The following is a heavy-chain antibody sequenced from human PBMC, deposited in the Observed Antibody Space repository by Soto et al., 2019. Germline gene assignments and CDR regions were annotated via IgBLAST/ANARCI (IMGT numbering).Heavy chain of an antibody. D-gene: IGHD3-22*01. Sequence: SETLSLTCAVHGGSFSGHSWTWIRQSPGKGLEWIWDINHSGRVNYSPSLKSRVTISLDTSKDQFSLTLSAVTAADTAMYYCSTRAYDPNGYYRFDPWGPGPLLTVSS. V-gene: IGHV4-34*01. CDR1: GGSFSGHS. CDR2: INHSGRV. J-gene: IGHJ5*01. CDR3: STRAYDPNGYYRFDP.